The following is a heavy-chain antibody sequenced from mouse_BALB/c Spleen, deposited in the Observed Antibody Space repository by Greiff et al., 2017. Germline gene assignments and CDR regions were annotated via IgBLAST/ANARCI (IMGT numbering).Heavy chain of an antibody. J-gene: IGHJ3*01. Sequence: EVKLMESGGGLVQPGGSLKLSCAASGFTFSSYTMSWVRQTPEKRLEWVAYISNGGGSTYYPDTVKGRFTISRDNAKNTLYLQMSSLKSEDTAMYYCAREGSYGSSPAWFAYWGQGTLVTVSA. V-gene: IGHV5-12-2*01. CDR3: AREGSYGSSPAWFAY. D-gene: IGHD1-1*01. CDR1: GFTFSSYT. CDR2: ISNGGGST.